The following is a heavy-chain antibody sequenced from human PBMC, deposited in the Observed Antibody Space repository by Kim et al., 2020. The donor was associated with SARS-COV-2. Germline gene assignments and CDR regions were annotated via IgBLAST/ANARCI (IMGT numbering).Heavy chain of an antibody. CDR2: IASTGTYI. V-gene: IGHV3-21*01. CDR1: GFSFSNYY. CDR3: ARGAHDYGDIQLAGH. D-gene: IGHD4-17*01. Sequence: GGSLRLSCVASGFSFSNYYMNWVRQAPGKGLEWVSTIASTGTYIYYADSVRGRFTISRDNAKNSLYLQMYSLRVDDTALYYCARGAHDYGDIQLAGHWGHGTLVTVSS. J-gene: IGHJ4*01.